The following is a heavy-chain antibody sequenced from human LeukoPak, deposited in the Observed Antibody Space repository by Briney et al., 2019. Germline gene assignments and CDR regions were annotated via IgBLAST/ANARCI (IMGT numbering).Heavy chain of an antibody. D-gene: IGHD4-23*01. CDR3: AKGSARRWFWYFDY. Sequence: PGGSLRLSCAASGFTFSSYEMNWVRQAPGKGLEWVSYISSSGSTIYYADSVEGRFTISRDNAKNSLYLQMNNLRAEDTAVYYCAKGSARRWFWYFDYWGQGTLVTVSS. V-gene: IGHV3-48*03. CDR1: GFTFSSYE. J-gene: IGHJ4*02. CDR2: ISSSGSTI.